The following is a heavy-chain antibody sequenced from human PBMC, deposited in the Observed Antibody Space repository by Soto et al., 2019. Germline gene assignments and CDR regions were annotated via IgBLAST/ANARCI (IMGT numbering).Heavy chain of an antibody. CDR1: GFTFSSYA. CDR3: ARDGLWGGDYTFDY. D-gene: IGHD4-17*01. CDR2: ISSNGGST. Sequence: GGSLRLSCAASGFTFSSYAMHWVRQAPGKGLEYVSAISSNGGSTYYANSVKGRFTISRDNSKNTLYLQMGSLRAEDMAVYYCARDGLWGGDYTFDYWGQGTLVTVSS. J-gene: IGHJ4*02. V-gene: IGHV3-64*01.